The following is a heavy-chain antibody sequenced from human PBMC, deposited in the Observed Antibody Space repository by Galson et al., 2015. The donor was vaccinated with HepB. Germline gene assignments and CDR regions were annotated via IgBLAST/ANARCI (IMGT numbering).Heavy chain of an antibody. CDR1: GDSVSSDSAA. CDR2: TYYRSNWYY. CDR3: ARDAPGGETIYDY. D-gene: IGHD4-23*01. V-gene: IGHV6-1*01. Sequence: CAISGDSVSSDSAAWNWIWQSPSRGLEWLGRTYYRSNWYYDYAASVKSRIIINADTSRNQFSLQLNSVSPEDTAVYYCARDAPGGETIYDYWGQGTLVTVSS. J-gene: IGHJ4*02.